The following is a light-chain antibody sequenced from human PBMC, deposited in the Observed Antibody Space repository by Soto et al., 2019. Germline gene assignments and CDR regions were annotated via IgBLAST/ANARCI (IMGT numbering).Light chain of an antibody. V-gene: IGLV1-44*01. CDR3: AAWDGRSKEWL. CDR2: SNN. J-gene: IGLJ2*01. CDR1: SSNIGSNT. Sequence: QSVLTQPPSASGTPGQRVTISCSGTSSNIGSNTVNWYQQLPGTAPKLLIYSNNQRPSGVPDRFSGSRSGTSASLAISGLQSEDEADYYCAAWDGRSKEWLFGGGTKLTVL.